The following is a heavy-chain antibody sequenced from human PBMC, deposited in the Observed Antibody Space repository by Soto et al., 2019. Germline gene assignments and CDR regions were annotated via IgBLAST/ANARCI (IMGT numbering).Heavy chain of an antibody. V-gene: IGHV3-30*03. CDR2: ISYEGSVQ. J-gene: IGHJ4*02. D-gene: IGHD2-15*01. CDR1: GFNFNSYA. CDR3: ARAAHDDLGNGYFAY. Sequence: QVKLVASGGGVVRPGGSLRLSCAASGFNFNSYAMHWVRQSPGKGLEWVAQISYEGSVQYYIDSVKGRFSISRDNFNDTLFLQMNSLRVEDTAVYYCARAAHDDLGNGYFAYRDRGTLVSAAS.